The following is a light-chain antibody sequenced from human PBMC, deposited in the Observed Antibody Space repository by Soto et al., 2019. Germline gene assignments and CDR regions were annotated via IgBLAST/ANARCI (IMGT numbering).Light chain of an antibody. CDR3: QHYNNYAPWT. V-gene: IGKV1-5*01. CDR1: QSISKW. CDR2: DAS. J-gene: IGKJ1*01. Sequence: DIQMTQSPSALSASVGDRVTITCRASQSISKWLAWYQQKPGKAPKLLIYDASILGSGVPSRFSDSGSGAEFTLTVSSLQPDDFATYYCQHYNNYAPWTFGQGTRVDIK.